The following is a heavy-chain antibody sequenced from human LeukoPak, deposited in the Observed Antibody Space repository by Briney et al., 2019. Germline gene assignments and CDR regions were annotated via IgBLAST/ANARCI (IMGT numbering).Heavy chain of an antibody. CDR2: IYSGGST. Sequence: PGGSLRLSCAASGFTVSSNYMSWVRQAPGKGLEWVSVIYSGGSTYYADSVKGRFTISRDNSKNTLYLQMNSLRAEDTAVYYCAREYGDYFDAFDIWGQGTMVTVSS. J-gene: IGHJ3*02. CDR1: GFTVSSNY. CDR3: AREYGDYFDAFDI. V-gene: IGHV3-66*01. D-gene: IGHD4-17*01.